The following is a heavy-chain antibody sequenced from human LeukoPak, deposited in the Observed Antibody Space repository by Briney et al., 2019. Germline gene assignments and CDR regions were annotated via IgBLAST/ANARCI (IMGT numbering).Heavy chain of an antibody. V-gene: IGHV4-61*01. CDR2: IYYSGST. Sequence: SETLSLTCTVSGGSISGGNYYWGWIRQPPGRGLEWIGYIYYSGSTNYNPSLKSRVTISVDTSKNQFSLKLSSVTAADTAVYYCARQGGEWELGGSFDYWGQGTLVTVSS. D-gene: IGHD1-26*01. CDR1: GGSISGGNYY. J-gene: IGHJ4*02. CDR3: ARQGGEWELGGSFDY.